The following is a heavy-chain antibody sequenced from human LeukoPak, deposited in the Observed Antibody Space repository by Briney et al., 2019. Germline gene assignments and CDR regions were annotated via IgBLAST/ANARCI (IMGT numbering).Heavy chain of an antibody. CDR3: AKDRESMVRGVYYFDS. CDR2: ISYDGSNE. V-gene: IGHV3-30-3*01. J-gene: IGHJ4*02. CDR1: GFTFSNFA. Sequence: GGSLRLSCAASGFTFSNFAMHWVRQAPGKGLEWVAVISYDGSNEYYADSVRGRFTISRDNSKNALSLHMDSLRPEDTALYYCAKDRESMVRGVYYFDSWGQGTLVTVSS. D-gene: IGHD3-10*01.